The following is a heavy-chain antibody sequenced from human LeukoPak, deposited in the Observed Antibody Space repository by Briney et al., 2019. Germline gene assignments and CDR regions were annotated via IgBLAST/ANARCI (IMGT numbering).Heavy chain of an antibody. V-gene: IGHV1-46*01. CDR1: GYTFTSYY. D-gene: IGHD3-22*01. Sequence: SVKVSCKASGYTFTSYYMHWVRQAPGQGLEWMGIINPSGGSTSYAQKFQGRVTMTRDTSTSTVYMELSSLRSEDTAVYYCASSITGSVDYYDSSGFDYWGQGTLVTVSS. CDR3: ASSITGSVDYYDSSGFDY. CDR2: INPSGGST. J-gene: IGHJ4*02.